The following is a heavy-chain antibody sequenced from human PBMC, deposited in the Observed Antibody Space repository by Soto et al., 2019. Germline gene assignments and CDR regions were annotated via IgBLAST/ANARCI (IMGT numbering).Heavy chain of an antibody. Sequence: GGSLRLSCAASGFTFSSYGMHWVRQAPGKGLEWVAVISYDGSNKYYADSVKGRFTISRDNSKNTLYLQMNSLRAEDTAVYYCANIHTGEQQLFLSYYYYGMDVWGQGTTVTVSS. V-gene: IGHV3-30*18. CDR3: ANIHTGEQQLFLSYYYYGMDV. J-gene: IGHJ6*02. CDR2: ISYDGSNK. D-gene: IGHD6-13*01. CDR1: GFTFSSYG.